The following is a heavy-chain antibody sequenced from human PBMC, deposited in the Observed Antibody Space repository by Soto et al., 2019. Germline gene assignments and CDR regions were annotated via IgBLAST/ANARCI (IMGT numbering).Heavy chain of an antibody. CDR3: TRASSWNVDNWFDS. CDR2: INPSKGTT. Sequence: QVQLVQSGAEVKRPGASVKISCKTSGYSVTSFHLHWVRQAPGQGLGWVGLINPSKGTTRYAQNFQDRVTIPRDPSTRMRYRERSSLRSEDTAVYYCTRASSWNVDNWFDSWGQGPLVTVSS. V-gene: IGHV1-46*03. J-gene: IGHJ5*01. CDR1: GYSVTSFH. D-gene: IGHD1-1*01.